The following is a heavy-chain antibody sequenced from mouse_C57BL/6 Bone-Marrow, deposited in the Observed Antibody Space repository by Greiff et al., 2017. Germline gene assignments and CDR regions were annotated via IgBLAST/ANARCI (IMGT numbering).Heavy chain of an antibody. CDR3: ARQGLPPFAY. D-gene: IGHD2-4*01. Sequence: EVQGVESGGDLVKPGGSLKLSCAASGFTFSSYGMSWVRRTPDKRLEWVATISSGGSYTYYPDSVKGRFTISRDNAKNTLYLQMSSLKSEDTAMYYCARQGLPPFAYWGQGTLVTVSA. J-gene: IGHJ3*01. CDR1: GFTFSSYG. CDR2: ISSGGSYT. V-gene: IGHV5-6*01.